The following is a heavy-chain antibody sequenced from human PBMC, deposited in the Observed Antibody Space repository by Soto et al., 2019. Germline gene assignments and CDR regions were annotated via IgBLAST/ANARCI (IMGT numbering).Heavy chain of an antibody. Sequence: GASVKVSCKTSGFTFRSSAVQWVRQARGQRLEWIGWLVVGTGNTNYAQKFQQRVTISSDRSTNTVSMELSNLTSEDTAVYYCATGAYCSGGSCSDYYYYYYGMDLWGQGTTV. V-gene: IGHV1-58*01. CDR3: ATGAYCSGGSCSDYYYYYYGMDL. J-gene: IGHJ6*02. CDR2: LVVGTGNT. D-gene: IGHD2-15*01. CDR1: GFTFRSSA.